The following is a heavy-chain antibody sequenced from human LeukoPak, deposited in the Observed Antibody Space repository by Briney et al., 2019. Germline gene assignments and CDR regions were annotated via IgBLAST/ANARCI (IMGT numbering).Heavy chain of an antibody. CDR3: TTDVRGSLTLFGVVAAFDI. Sequence: PGGSLRLSCAASGFTFTNAWLNWVRQAPGKGLEWVGRIKNKIDGGTTDYAAPVKGRFTTSRDDSKNTVYLQMSSLKTEDTAVYYCTTDVRGSLTLFGVVAAFDIWGQGTMVTVSS. CDR1: GFTFTNAW. J-gene: IGHJ3*02. V-gene: IGHV3-15*01. D-gene: IGHD3-3*01. CDR2: IKNKIDGGTT.